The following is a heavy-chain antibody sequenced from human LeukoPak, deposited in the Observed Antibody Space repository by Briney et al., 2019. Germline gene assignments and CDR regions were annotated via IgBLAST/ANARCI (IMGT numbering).Heavy chain of an antibody. CDR3: ARYSGSFYFDY. CDR1: GGSFSGYY. J-gene: IGHJ4*02. D-gene: IGHD1-26*01. CDR2: INHSGST. V-gene: IGHV4-34*01. Sequence: SETLSLTCAVYGGSFSGYYWSWIRQPPGKGLEWIGEINHSGSTNYNPSLKSRVTISVDTSKNQFSLRLSSVTAADTAVYYCARYSGSFYFDYWGQGTLVTVSS.